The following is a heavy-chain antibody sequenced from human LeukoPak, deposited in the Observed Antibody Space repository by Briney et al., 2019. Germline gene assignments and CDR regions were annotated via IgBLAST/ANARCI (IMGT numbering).Heavy chain of an antibody. CDR1: GFTFNNYA. Sequence: HPGGSLRLSCAASGFTFNNYAMNWVRQAPGKGLEWVSGISGSVRSTYYADSVKGRFTISRDNSKNTLYLQMNSLTADDTAVYYCAKDIHGDYGGLDNWGQGTLVTVSS. D-gene: IGHD4-17*01. J-gene: IGHJ4*02. V-gene: IGHV3-23*01. CDR2: ISGSVRST. CDR3: AKDIHGDYGGLDN.